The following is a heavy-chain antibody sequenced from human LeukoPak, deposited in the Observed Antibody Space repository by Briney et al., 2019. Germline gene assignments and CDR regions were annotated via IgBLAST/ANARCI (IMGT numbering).Heavy chain of an antibody. J-gene: IGHJ6*02. CDR1: AFTFDRHA. CDR2: IGWDGTNI. D-gene: IGHD3-3*01. Sequence: PGGYLRLSCTAAAFTFDRHAVHWVRKPPGKGPEWVSLIGWDGTNIDYADSVKGRFTISRDNSKNFVYLQMHSLRTEDTALYYCTKDMEWGMDVWGQGTTVIVSS. V-gene: IGHV3-43*01. CDR3: TKDMEWGMDV.